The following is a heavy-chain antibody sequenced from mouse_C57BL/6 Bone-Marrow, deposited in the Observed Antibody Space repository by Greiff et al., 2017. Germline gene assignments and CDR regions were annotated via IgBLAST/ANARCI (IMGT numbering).Heavy chain of an antibody. Sequence: VQLQQPGAELVRPGTSVKLSCKASGYTFTSYWMHWVKQRPGQGLEWIGVIDPSDSYTNYNQKFKGKATLTVDPSSSTAYMQLSSLTSEDSAVYYCARSGPYYYGSSYSYYFDYWGQGTTLTVSS. CDR3: ARSGPYYYGSSYSYYFDY. CDR2: IDPSDSYT. J-gene: IGHJ2*01. CDR1: GYTFTSYW. D-gene: IGHD1-1*01. V-gene: IGHV1-59*01.